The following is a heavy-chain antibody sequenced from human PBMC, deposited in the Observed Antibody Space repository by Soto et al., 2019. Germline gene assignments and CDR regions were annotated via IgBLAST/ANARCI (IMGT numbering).Heavy chain of an antibody. D-gene: IGHD3-10*01. Sequence: ASVKVSCKASGGTFSSYAISWVRQAPGQGLEWMGGIIPIFGTANYTQKFQGRVTITADESTSTAYMELSSLRSEDTAVYYCARVPATLSMVRGVIPYYFDYWGQGTLVTVSS. CDR3: ARVPATLSMVRGVIPYYFDY. CDR1: GGTFSSYA. J-gene: IGHJ4*02. V-gene: IGHV1-69*13. CDR2: IIPIFGTA.